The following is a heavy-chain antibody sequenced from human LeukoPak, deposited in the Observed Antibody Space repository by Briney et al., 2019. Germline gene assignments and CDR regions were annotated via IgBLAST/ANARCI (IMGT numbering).Heavy chain of an antibody. CDR3: ARRITTGQFDY. CDR2: INPSGGST. D-gene: IGHD3-10*01. CDR1: GYTFTSYY. V-gene: IGHV1-46*01. J-gene: IGHJ4*02. Sequence: GASGKVSCKASGYTFTSYYMHWVRQAPGQGLEWMGIINPSGGSTSYAQKFQGRVTMTRDTSTSTVYMELSSLRSEDTAVYYCARRITTGQFDYWGQGTLVTVSS.